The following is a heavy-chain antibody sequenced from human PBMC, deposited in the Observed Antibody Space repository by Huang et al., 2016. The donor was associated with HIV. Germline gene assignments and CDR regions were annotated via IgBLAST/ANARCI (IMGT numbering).Heavy chain of an antibody. J-gene: IGHJ2*01. Sequence: QVQLVQSAAEVKKPGSSVKVSCEASGGNFSSYAIRWGRQAPGQGLEWMGGIIPIFGTTNYTQKLQGRVTITADESSSTAYMELGSRRSEDTAVYYCARASGRIQLPGGYFDLWGRGTLVTVSS. CDR2: IIPIFGTT. CDR3: ARASGRIQLPGGYFDL. CDR1: GGNFSSYA. D-gene: IGHD1-1*01. V-gene: IGHV1-69*01.